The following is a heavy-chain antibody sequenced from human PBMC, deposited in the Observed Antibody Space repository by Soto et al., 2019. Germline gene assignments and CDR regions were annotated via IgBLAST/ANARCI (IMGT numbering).Heavy chain of an antibody. Sequence: PSETLSLTCTVSGGSISSGGYYWSWIRQHPGKGLEWIGYIYYSGSTYYNPSLKSRVTISVDTSKNQFSLKLSSVTAADTAVYYCARDVPIRGQRFDYWGQGTLVTAPQ. J-gene: IGHJ4*02. V-gene: IGHV4-31*03. CDR2: IYYSGST. D-gene: IGHD1-20*01. CDR3: ARDVPIRGQRFDY. CDR1: GGSISSGGYY.